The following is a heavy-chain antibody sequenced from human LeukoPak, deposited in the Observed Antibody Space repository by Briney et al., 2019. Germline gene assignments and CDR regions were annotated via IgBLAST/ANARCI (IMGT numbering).Heavy chain of an antibody. CDR1: GYTFSDFY. J-gene: IGHJ4*02. CDR2: ITPKSGDT. Sequence: ASVKVSCKASGYTFSDFYIHWVRQAPGPGLEYVGWITPKSGDTYSPQRFQDRVTMTRDASISTAYMELSSLRSDDTAVYFCARVRLADERAWAYWGQGILVTACS. D-gene: IGHD3-3*02. CDR3: ARVRLADERAWAY. V-gene: IGHV1-2*02.